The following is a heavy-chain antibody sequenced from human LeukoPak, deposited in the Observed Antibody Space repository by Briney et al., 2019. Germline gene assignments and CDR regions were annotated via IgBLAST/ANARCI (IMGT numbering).Heavy chain of an antibody. V-gene: IGHV3-21*01. CDR2: ISSSSSYI. CDR1: GFTFSNAW. J-gene: IGHJ6*02. D-gene: IGHD2-15*01. CDR3: ARDIVVVVATNDYYGMDV. Sequence: PGGSLRLSCAASGFTFSNAWMSWVRQAPGKGLEWVSSISSSSSYIYYADSVKGRFTISRDNAKISLYLQMNSLRAEDTAVYYCARDIVVVVATNDYYGMDVWGQGTTVTVSS.